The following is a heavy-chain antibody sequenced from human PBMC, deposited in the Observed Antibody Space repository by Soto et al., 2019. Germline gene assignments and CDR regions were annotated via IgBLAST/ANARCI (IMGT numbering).Heavy chain of an antibody. V-gene: IGHV3-21*01. Sequence: PGGSLRLSCAASGSTFSSYHMNWVRQAPGKGLEWVSSISSGGHYVYYGDSMKGRFTISRDNAKNSLYLQMNSLRAEDTAVYYCARDDYGDYKNAFDYWGQGTLVTVSS. D-gene: IGHD4-17*01. J-gene: IGHJ4*02. CDR2: ISSGGHYV. CDR3: ARDDYGDYKNAFDY. CDR1: GSTFSSYH.